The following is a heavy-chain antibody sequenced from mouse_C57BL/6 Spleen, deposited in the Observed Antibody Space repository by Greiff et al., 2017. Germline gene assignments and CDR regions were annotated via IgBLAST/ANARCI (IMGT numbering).Heavy chain of an antibody. CDR1: GYTFTDYE. CDR3: ARSYGSRFDY. Sequence: QVQLQQSGAELVRPGASVTLSCKASGYTFTDYEMHWVKQTPVHGLEWIGAIDPETGGTAYNQKFKGKATLTVDKSSSTAYMELRSLTSEDTAVYYCARSYGSRFDYWGQGTTLTVSS. V-gene: IGHV1-15*01. D-gene: IGHD1-1*01. J-gene: IGHJ2*01. CDR2: IDPETGGT.